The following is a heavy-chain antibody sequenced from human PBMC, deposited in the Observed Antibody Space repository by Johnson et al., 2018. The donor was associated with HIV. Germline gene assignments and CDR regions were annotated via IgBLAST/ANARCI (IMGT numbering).Heavy chain of an antibody. V-gene: IGHV3-7*01. CDR1: GFTFSSYW. CDR3: ASGGWLEGAFDI. D-gene: IGHD6-19*01. J-gene: IGHJ3*02. Sequence: MLLVESGGGLVQPGGSLRLSCAASGFTFSSYWMSWVRQAPGKGLEWVANIKQDGSEKHYVAAVKSRFIISRDNSKNTLYLQMNSLRAEDTAVYYCASGGWLEGAFDIWGQGTMVTVSS. CDR2: IKQDGSEK.